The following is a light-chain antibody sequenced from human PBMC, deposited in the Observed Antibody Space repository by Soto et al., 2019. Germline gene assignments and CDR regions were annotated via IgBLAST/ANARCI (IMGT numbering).Light chain of an antibody. V-gene: IGKV1-39*01. CDR2: AAS. CDR3: QQSYLTPYT. J-gene: IGKJ2*01. Sequence: DIQMTQSPSSLSASVGDTVTITCRASQSISVNLNWYQQKPGKVPKLLIYAASNLQSGVPSSFSGSGSETDFALTISSLQPEDFATYYCQQSYLTPYTFGQGTKLQIK. CDR1: QSISVN.